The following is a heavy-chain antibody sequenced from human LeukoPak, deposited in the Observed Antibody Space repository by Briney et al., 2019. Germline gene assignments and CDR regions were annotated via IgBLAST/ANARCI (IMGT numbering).Heavy chain of an antibody. D-gene: IGHD2-2*01. CDR3: ARELGMPSSIDY. V-gene: IGHV3-21*01. Sequence: PGGSLRLSCAASGFTFSSYSMNWVRQAPGKGLEWVSSISSSSSYIYYADSVKGRFTISRDNAKNSLHLQMNSLRAEDTAVYYCARELGMPSSIDYWGQGTLVTVSS. CDR1: GFTFSSYS. J-gene: IGHJ4*02. CDR2: ISSSSSYI.